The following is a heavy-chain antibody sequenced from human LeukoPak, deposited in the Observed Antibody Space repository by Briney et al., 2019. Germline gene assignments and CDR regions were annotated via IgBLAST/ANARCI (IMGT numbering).Heavy chain of an antibody. CDR1: GGSISSGGYY. V-gene: IGHV4-31*03. D-gene: IGHD5-24*01. Sequence: SETLSLTCTVSGGSISSGGYYWSWIRQHPGKGLEWIGYTYYSGSTYYNPSLKSRVTLSVDTSKNQFSLKLSSVTAADTAVYYCARDPGEMATIGDAFDIWGQGTMVTVSS. J-gene: IGHJ3*02. CDR3: ARDPGEMATIGDAFDI. CDR2: TYYSGST.